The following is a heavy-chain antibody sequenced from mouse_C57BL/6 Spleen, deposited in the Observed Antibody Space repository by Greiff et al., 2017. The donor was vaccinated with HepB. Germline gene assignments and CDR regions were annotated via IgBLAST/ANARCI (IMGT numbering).Heavy chain of an antibody. CDR3: ARSLTGTSWFAY. D-gene: IGHD4-1*01. CDR2: IDPEDGET. J-gene: IGHJ3*01. V-gene: IGHV14-2*01. CDR1: GFNIKDYY. Sequence: VHVKQSGAELVKPGASVKLSCTASGFNIKDYYMHWVKQRTEQGLEWIGRIDPEDGETKYAPKFQGKATITADTSSNTAYLQLSSLTSEDTAVYYCARSLTGTSWFAYWGQGTLVTVSA.